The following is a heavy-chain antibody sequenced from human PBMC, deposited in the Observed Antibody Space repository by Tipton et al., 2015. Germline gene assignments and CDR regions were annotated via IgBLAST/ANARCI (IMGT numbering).Heavy chain of an antibody. CDR2: IYYSGST. J-gene: IGHJ4*02. V-gene: IGHV4-39*01. CDR1: GGSISSSDYY. Sequence: TLSLTCTVSGGSISSSDYYWVWLRQPPGMGLECFGTIYYSGSTYYNPSLKSRVTISVDTSKNQFSLRLNSVTAADTAVYYCARHGAGTTIIDYWGQGSLVTVSS. CDR3: ARHGAGTTIIDY. D-gene: IGHD1-1*01.